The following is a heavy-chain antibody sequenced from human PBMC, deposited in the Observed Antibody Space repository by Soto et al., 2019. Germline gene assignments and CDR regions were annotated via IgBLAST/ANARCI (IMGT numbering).Heavy chain of an antibody. CDR2: ISYDGSNN. V-gene: IGHV3-30*18. Sequence: QVQLVESGGGVVQPGRSLRLSCAASGFTFSSYGMHWVRQAPGKGLEWVAVISYDGSNNYYADSVKGRFTISRDNSKNTLYLQVNSLRAEDTAVYYCAKDTLRQTVTTLDYWGQGTLVTVSS. CDR1: GFTFSSYG. CDR3: AKDTLRQTVTTLDY. J-gene: IGHJ4*02. D-gene: IGHD4-17*01.